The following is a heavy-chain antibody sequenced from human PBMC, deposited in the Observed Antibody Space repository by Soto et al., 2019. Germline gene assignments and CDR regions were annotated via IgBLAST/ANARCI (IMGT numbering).Heavy chain of an antibody. CDR2: FFHTGTA. J-gene: IGHJ2*01. D-gene: IGHD4-17*01. CDR1: GDALSRHS. CDR3: ARNYGGNSQFFDL. V-gene: IGHV4-59*11. Sequence: QVQLQESGPGLVKPWEPLSLNCMFSGDALSRHSGGWIRQSPGKGLEWLGNFFHTGTALYNPSLRSRVTMSVDTSKNQFSLKLTSVIPADTAVYFCARNYGGNSQFFDLWGRGTLVTVSS.